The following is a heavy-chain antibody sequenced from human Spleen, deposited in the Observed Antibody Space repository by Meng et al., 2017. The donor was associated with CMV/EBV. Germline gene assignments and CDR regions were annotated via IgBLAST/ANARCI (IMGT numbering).Heavy chain of an antibody. CDR1: GFTFRSFA. D-gene: IGHD2-2*01. Sequence: GGSLRLSCVASGFTFRSFAMSWVRQAPGKGLEWVSTISGSGRSTYYADSVKGRFTISRDNAKNSLYMQLNRLRAEDTALYFCVKDISAYCDSASCYFDSWGQGTLVTVSS. J-gene: IGHJ4*02. CDR2: ISGSGRST. CDR3: VKDISAYCDSASCYFDS. V-gene: IGHV3-23*01.